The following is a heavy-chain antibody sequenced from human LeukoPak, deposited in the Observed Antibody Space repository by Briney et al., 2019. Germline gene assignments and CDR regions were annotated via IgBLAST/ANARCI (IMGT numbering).Heavy chain of an antibody. CDR2: IIPVFGTA. V-gene: IGHV1-69*13. CDR1: GGTFSSYA. CDR3: AIRGYSYGSSAAFDI. D-gene: IGHD5-18*01. Sequence: SVKVSCKASGGTFSSYAISWVRQAPGQGLEWMGGIIPVFGTANYAQKFQGRVTITADESTSTAYMELSSLRSEDTAVYYCAIRGYSYGSSAAFDIWGQGTMVTVSS. J-gene: IGHJ3*02.